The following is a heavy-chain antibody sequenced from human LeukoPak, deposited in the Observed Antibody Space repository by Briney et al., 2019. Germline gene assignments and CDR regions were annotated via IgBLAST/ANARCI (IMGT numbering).Heavy chain of an antibody. CDR3: AKEDRRGRHFDY. CDR1: GFTFDDYA. CDR2: ISWNSGSI. V-gene: IGHV3-9*01. Sequence: GGSLRLSCAASGFTFDDYAMHWVRQAPGKGLEWVSGISWNSGSIGYADSVKGRFTISRDNAKNSLYLQMNSLRAEDTAVYYCAKEDRRGRHFDYWGQGTLVAVSS. D-gene: IGHD3-16*01. J-gene: IGHJ4*02.